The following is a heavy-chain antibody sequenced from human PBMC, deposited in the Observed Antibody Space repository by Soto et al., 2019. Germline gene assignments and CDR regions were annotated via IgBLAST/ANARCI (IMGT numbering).Heavy chain of an antibody. Sequence: GVSLRLSFAASAFTFSSYSMNWVRQAPGKGLEWVSSISSSSSYIYDADSVKGRFTISRDNAKNTRYLQMSSLRAEDTAVYYCAKQQGPGTPYYDAIDVWGQGTTVTVSS. CDR2: ISSSSSYI. D-gene: IGHD1-1*01. V-gene: IGHV3-21*04. CDR3: AKQQGPGTPYYDAIDV. CDR1: AFTFSSYS. J-gene: IGHJ6*02.